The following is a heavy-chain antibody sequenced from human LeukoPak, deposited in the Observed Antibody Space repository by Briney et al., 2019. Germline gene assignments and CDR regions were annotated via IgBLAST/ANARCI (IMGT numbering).Heavy chain of an antibody. CDR1: GGSISSYF. CDR3: ARDRSYYDSSGYLPVD. V-gene: IGHV4-59*12. J-gene: IGHJ4*02. CDR2: VSYSGST. D-gene: IGHD3-22*01. Sequence: SETLSLTCTVSGGSISSYFWSWIRQPPGKGLEWIGYVSYSGSTNYNPSLKSRVTISVDTSKNQFSLKLSSVTAADTAVYYCARDRSYYDSSGYLPVDWGQGTLVTVSS.